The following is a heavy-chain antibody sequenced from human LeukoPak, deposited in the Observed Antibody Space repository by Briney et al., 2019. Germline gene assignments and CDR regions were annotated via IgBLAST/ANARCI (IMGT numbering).Heavy chain of an antibody. CDR1: GFTFSSYE. V-gene: IGHV3-23*01. CDR2: ISGSGGST. D-gene: IGHD2-21*02. CDR3: AKGNSVVVTATDAFDI. J-gene: IGHJ3*02. Sequence: GGSLRLSCAASGFTFSSYEMNWVRQAPGEGLEWVSAISGSGGSTYYADSVKGRFTISRDNSKNTLYLQMNSLRAEDTAVYYCAKGNSVVVTATDAFDIWGQGTMVTVSS.